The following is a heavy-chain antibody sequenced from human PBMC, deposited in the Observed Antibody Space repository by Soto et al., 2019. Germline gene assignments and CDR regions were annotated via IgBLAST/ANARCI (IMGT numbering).Heavy chain of an antibody. D-gene: IGHD2-21*02. CDR3: AKLKVDVTAQAGY. CDR2: ISKNGGIT. V-gene: IGHV3-23*01. Sequence: EVQLLESGGGLVQPGGSLRLSCVASGFTFSSYGLSWVRQAPGKGLEWVSSISKNGGITYYTDSVKGRFTISRDNSKSTLYLQMNALRVDDTALYYCAKLKVDVTAQAGYWGQGTLVTVSS. CDR1: GFTFSSYG. J-gene: IGHJ4*02.